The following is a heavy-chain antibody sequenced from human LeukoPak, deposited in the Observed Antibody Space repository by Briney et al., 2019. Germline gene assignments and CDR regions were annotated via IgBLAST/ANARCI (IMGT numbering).Heavy chain of an antibody. Sequence: GESLKISCKGSGYSFTSYWIGWVRQMPGKGLEWMGIIYPGDSDTRCSPSFQGQVTISADKSISTAYLQWSSLKASDTAMYYCARGRYDILTGVTFSAFDYWGQGTLVTVSS. J-gene: IGHJ4*02. D-gene: IGHD3-9*01. CDR2: IYPGDSDT. CDR1: GYSFTSYW. V-gene: IGHV5-51*01. CDR3: ARGRYDILTGVTFSAFDY.